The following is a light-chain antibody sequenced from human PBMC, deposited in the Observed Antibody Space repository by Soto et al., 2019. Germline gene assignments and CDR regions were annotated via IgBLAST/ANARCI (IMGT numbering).Light chain of an antibody. J-gene: IGKJ3*01. CDR1: QSVSSSY. V-gene: IGKV3-20*01. CDR2: GAS. CDR3: QQYGFSQGFT. Sequence: EIVLTQSPGTLSLSPGERATLSCRASQSVSSSYLAWYQQKPGQAPRLLIYGASSRATGIPDRFSGSGSGTDFTLTISRLEPEDFAVYYCQQYGFSQGFTFGPGTKVDIK.